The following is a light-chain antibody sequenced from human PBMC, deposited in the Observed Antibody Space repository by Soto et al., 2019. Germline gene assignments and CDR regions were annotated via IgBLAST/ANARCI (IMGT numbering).Light chain of an antibody. J-gene: IGKJ5*01. CDR1: QGISSY. Sequence: DIELTQSPFSLSVSPGERVTMTCRASQGISSYLAWYQQKPGTAPKLLIYAAFTLQSGVPFRFSGSGSGTGFTITSICLQSEDFAIFYWRQYWRPITFGQGTRLE. CDR2: AAF. V-gene: IGKV1-9*01. CDR3: RQYWRPIT.